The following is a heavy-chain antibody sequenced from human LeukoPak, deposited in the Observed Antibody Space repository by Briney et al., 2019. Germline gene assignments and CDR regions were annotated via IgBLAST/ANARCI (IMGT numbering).Heavy chain of an antibody. CDR2: IYPGDSDT. CDR1: GYSFTSYW. D-gene: IGHD3-10*01. Sequence: GESLKISCKGSGYSFTSYWIGWVRQMPGKGLEWMGIIYPGDSDTRYSPSFQGQVPFSADKSITTAYLQWSSLKASDTAIYYCARQGRYNGAGSSSPSDYWGQGSLVTVSS. J-gene: IGHJ4*02. CDR3: ARQGRYNGAGSSSPSDY. V-gene: IGHV5-51*01.